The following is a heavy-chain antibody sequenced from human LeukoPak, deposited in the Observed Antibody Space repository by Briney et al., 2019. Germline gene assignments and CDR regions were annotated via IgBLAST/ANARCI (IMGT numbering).Heavy chain of an antibody. CDR1: GGSISSGDYY. CDR3: VRGYSLDY. CDR2: IYYSGST. V-gene: IGHV4-30-4*01. Sequence: SETLSLTCTVSGGSISSGDYYWSWIRQPPGKGLEWIGYIYYSGSTYYTPSLRGRVTISVDTSKNQFSLNLSSVTAADTAVYYCVRGYSLDYWGQGTLVTVSS. D-gene: IGHD5-18*01. J-gene: IGHJ4*02.